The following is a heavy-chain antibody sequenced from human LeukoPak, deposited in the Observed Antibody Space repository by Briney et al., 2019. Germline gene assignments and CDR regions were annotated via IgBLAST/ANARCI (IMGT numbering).Heavy chain of an antibody. J-gene: IGHJ3*02. CDR3: GRLKVGPMGRAFDI. D-gene: IGHD1-26*01. CDR1: GFTFSSYS. CDR2: ISSSSSYI. Sequence: GGSVRLSCAASGFTFSSYSMNWVRQAPGKGLEWVSGISSSSSYIYYADSVKGRFTISRDNAKNSLYLQMNSLRAEDTAVYYCGRLKVGPMGRAFDIWGQGTLVTVSS. V-gene: IGHV3-21*01.